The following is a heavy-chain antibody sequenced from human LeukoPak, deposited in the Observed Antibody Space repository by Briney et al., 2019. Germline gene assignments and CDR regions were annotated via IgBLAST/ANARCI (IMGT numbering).Heavy chain of an antibody. V-gene: IGHV3-74*01. D-gene: IGHD6-13*01. Sequence: GGSLRLSCAAAGFTFSSYCMHWVRQAPGKGLVWVSRISGDESSTTYADSVKGRFTITRDNAKNTLYLQRNSLRVEDTAVYYCARPGIALDVFYHCVLWGQRTLVTVSS. CDR3: ARPGIALDVFYHCVL. CDR2: ISGDESST. CDR1: GFTFSSYC. J-gene: IGHJ4*02.